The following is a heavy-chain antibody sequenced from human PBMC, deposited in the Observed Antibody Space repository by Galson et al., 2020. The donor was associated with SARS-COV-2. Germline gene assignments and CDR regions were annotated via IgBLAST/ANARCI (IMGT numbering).Heavy chain of an antibody. Sequence: GESLKISCAASGFTVSSNYMSWVRQAPGKGLEWVSVIYSGGSTYYADSVKGRFTISRDNSKNTLYLQMNSLRAEDTAVYYCSRDLWTGYYYGMDVWGQGTTVTVSS. V-gene: IGHV3-66*01. D-gene: IGHD3-10*01. CDR3: SRDLWTGYYYGMDV. CDR1: GFTVSSNY. CDR2: IYSGGST. J-gene: IGHJ6*02.